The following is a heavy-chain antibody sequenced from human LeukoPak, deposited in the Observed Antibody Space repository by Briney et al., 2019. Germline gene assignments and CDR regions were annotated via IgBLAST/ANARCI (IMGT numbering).Heavy chain of an antibody. CDR3: SRQVLGNDY. V-gene: IGHV4-34*01. CDR1: GESSFSNYY. J-gene: IGHJ4*02. CDR2: INHSGYT. D-gene: IGHD1-1*01. Sequence: PETLSLTCAVYGESSFSNYYWSWIRQTPGGALEWIGEINHSGYTNYNPSLKSRVTLSIDTSKNQFSLRLNSVTAADTAVYYCSRQVLGNDYWGQGPLVTVSS.